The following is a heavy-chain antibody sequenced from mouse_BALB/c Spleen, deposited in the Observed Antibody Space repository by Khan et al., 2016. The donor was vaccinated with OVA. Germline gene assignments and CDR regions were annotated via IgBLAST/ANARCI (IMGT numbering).Heavy chain of an antibody. CDR1: GYTFINYW. V-gene: IGHV1-7*01. CDR2: INPTTGCT. J-gene: IGHJ2*01. CDR3: ARRGLGWDFDY. D-gene: IGHD1-1*02. Sequence: VQLQQSGAELAKAGASVKMSCKASGYTFINYWILWVKQRPGQGLEWIGYINPTTGCTYYNQNFKGKATLTADKSSSTAYMQLSSPPSEDSAVYYRARRGLGWDFDYWGQGTTLTVSS.